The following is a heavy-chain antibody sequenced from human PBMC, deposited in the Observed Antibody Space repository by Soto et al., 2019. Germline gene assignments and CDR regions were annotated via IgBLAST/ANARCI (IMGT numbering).Heavy chain of an antibody. CDR1: GFTFSSYA. V-gene: IGHV3-64*01. D-gene: IGHD6-6*01. CDR2: ISSNGGST. J-gene: IGHJ3*02. CDR3: ARDRRSIAAPFDAFDI. Sequence: GGSLRLSCAASGFTFSSYAMHWVRQAPGKGLEYVSAISSNGGSTYYANSVKGRFTISRDNSKNTLYLQMGSLRAEDMAVYYCARDRRSIAAPFDAFDIWGQGTMVTVSS.